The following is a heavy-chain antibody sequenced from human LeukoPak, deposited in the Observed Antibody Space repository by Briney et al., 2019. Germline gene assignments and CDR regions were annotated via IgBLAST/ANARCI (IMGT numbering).Heavy chain of an antibody. CDR2: IYYSGSN. CDR3: ARLTGYRIEDSFDC. CDR1: GVSISSYY. J-gene: IGHJ4*02. V-gene: IGHV4-59*01. Sequence: SETLSLTCTVSGVSISSYYWRWIRQPPGKGLEWIGYIYYSGSNKYNPSLKSRVTISVDTFKSQCSLKLRSVSAADTPVYYCARLTGYRIEDSFDCWGQGTLVTASS. D-gene: IGHD6-13*01.